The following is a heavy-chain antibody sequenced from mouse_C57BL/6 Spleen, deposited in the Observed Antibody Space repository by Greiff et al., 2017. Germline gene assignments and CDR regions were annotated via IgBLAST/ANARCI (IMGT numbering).Heavy chain of an antibody. V-gene: IGHV1-55*01. CDR2: IYPGSGST. D-gene: IGHD2-10*01. CDR1: GYTFTSYW. J-gene: IGHJ2*01. CDR3: ARKDLLGGYFDY. Sequence: QVQLQQPGAELVKPGASVKMSCKASGYTFTSYWITWVKQRPGQGLEWIGDIYPGSGSTNYNEKFKSKATLTVDTSSSTAYMQRSSLTSEDSAVYYCARKDLLGGYFDYWGQGTTLTVSS.